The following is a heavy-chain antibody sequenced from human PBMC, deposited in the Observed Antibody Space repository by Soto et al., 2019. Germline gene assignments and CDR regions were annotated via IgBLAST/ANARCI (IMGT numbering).Heavy chain of an antibody. Sequence: PSETLSLTCTVSGGSISSSSYYWGWIRQPPGKGLEWIGSIYYSGSTYYNPSLKSRVTISVDTSKNQFSLKLSSVTAADTAVYYCAGRWRASYYYYGMDVWGQGTTVTVSS. CDR2: IYYSGST. D-gene: IGHD2-15*01. CDR3: AGRWRASYYYYGMDV. J-gene: IGHJ6*02. CDR1: GGSISSSSYY. V-gene: IGHV4-39*01.